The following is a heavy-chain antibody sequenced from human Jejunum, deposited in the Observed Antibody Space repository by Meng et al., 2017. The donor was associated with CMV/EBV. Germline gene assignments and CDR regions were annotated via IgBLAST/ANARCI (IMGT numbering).Heavy chain of an antibody. J-gene: IGHJ3*02. CDR2: IRGDTPYVYSRNYGGT. D-gene: IGHD6-6*01. Sequence: MNGVRQAPGKGREWVSAIRGDTPYVYSRNYGGTDYAESVKGRFTISRDNAKNSLYLQMSSLRVEDTAVYFCARDLAWRSSQDAFDIWGQGTMVTVSS. CDR3: ARDLAWRSSQDAFDI. V-gene: IGHV3-21*06.